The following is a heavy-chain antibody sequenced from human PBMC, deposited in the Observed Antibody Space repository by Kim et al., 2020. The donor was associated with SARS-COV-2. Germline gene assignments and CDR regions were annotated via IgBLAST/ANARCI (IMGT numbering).Heavy chain of an antibody. D-gene: IGHD5-12*01. CDR3: ARSIGYDSYYYYGMDV. CDR2: IIPIFGTG. J-gene: IGHJ6*02. Sequence: SVKVSCKASGGTFSSYAISWVGQAPGQGLEWMGGIIPIFGTGKYRQKFQGRVTITADESTSTAYMELSSLRSEDTAVYYCARSIGYDSYYYYGMDVWGQGTTVTVSS. CDR1: GGTFSSYA. V-gene: IGHV1-69*13.